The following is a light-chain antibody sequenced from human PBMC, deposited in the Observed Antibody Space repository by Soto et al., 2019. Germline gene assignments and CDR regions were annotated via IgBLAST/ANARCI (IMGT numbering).Light chain of an antibody. CDR3: QQYSNYWT. CDR1: QSVSTR. CDR2: DAS. V-gene: IGKV1-5*01. Sequence: DIQMTQSPSTVSAYVGDRVTITCRASQSVSTRLAWSRPXPGKAPXXLIYDASSPKGGVPSKFSGSGSGTEFTLTISDLQPDDFATYYCQQYSNYWTFGQGTQVDI. J-gene: IGKJ1*01.